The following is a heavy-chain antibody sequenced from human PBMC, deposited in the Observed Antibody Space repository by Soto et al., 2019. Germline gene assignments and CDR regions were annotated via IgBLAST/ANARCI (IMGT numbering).Heavy chain of an antibody. V-gene: IGHV1-18*01. J-gene: IGHJ5*02. CDR2: ISAYNGNT. CDR1: GYTFTSYG. CDR3: ARVSDIAVAGNWFDP. Sequence: GASVKVSCKASGYTFTSYGISWVRQAPGQGLEWMGWISAYNGNTNYAQKLQGRVTMTTDTSTSTAYMELRSLRSDDTAVYYCARVSDIAVAGNWFDPWGQGTLVTVSS. D-gene: IGHD6-19*01.